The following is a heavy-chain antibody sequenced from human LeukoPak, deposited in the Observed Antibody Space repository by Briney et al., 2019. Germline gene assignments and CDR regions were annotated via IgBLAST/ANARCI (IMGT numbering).Heavy chain of an antibody. D-gene: IGHD4-17*01. CDR3: ARDRDYGDYEGGDY. Sequence: GGSLRLSCAASGFTFSSYSMNWVRQAPGKGLEWVSSISSSSSYIHYADSVKGRFTISRDNAKNSLYLQMNSLRAEDTAVYYCARDRDYGDYEGGDYWGQGTLVTVSS. V-gene: IGHV3-21*01. CDR1: GFTFSSYS. J-gene: IGHJ4*02. CDR2: ISSSSSYI.